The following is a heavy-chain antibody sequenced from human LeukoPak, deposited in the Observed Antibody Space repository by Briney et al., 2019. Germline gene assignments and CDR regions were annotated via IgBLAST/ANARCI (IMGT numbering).Heavy chain of an antibody. D-gene: IGHD3-22*01. Sequence: GGSLKLSCAASGFAFSTFAMSWVRQAPGKGLEWVSGISAGGGSTEYADSEKGRFTISRDNSKNTLYLEMNSLRAEDTATYYCAKERGNYYNTPRFDPWGQGTLVTVSS. CDR1: GFAFSTFA. J-gene: IGHJ5*02. CDR3: AKERGNYYNTPRFDP. V-gene: IGHV3-23*01. CDR2: ISAGGGST.